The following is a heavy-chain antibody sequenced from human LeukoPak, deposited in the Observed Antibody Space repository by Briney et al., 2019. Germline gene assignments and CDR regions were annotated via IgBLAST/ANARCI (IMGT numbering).Heavy chain of an antibody. CDR2: ISSSSSTI. Sequence: GGSLRLSCAASGFTFSDYSMNWVRQARGKGLEWVSFISSSSSTIYYADSVKGRFTISRDNAQNSVYLQMNSLRAEDTAVYYCARETRRGTNFDYWGQGTQVTVSS. J-gene: IGHJ4*02. V-gene: IGHV3-48*01. CDR1: GFTFSDYS. CDR3: ARETRRGTNFDY.